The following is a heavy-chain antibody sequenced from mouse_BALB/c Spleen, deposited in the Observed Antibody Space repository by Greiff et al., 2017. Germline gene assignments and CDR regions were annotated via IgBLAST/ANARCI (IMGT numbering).Heavy chain of an antibody. V-gene: IGHV3-2*02. CDR2: ISYSGST. CDR1: GYSITSDYA. CDR3: ARLRDDYDVDAMDY. Sequence: EVKLVESGPVLVKPSQSLSLTCTVTGYSITSDYAWNWIRQFPGNILEWIGYISYSGSTSYNPSLKSRISITRDTSKNQSFLQLNSVTTEDTATYDCARLRDDYDVDAMDYWGQGTSVTVSS. J-gene: IGHJ4*01. D-gene: IGHD2-4*01.